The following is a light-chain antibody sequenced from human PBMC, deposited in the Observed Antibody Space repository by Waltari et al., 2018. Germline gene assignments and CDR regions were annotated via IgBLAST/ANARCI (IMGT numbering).Light chain of an antibody. CDR1: QSVRNY. J-gene: IGKJ1*01. V-gene: IGKV3-11*01. Sequence: DIVLTQSPATLSLSPGERATLSCRASQSVRNYLAWYQQRPGQAPRLLIYAASNRATGIPARFSGIGSETDFTLTISSLEPEDFAVYYCQQRSNWPGTFGQGTKVEIK. CDR2: AAS. CDR3: QQRSNWPGT.